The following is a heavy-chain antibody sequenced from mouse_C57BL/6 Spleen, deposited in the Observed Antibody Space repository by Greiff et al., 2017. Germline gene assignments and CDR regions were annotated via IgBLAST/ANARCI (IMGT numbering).Heavy chain of an antibody. CDR2: ISNGGGST. CDR1: GFTFSDYY. D-gene: IGHD1-1*01. V-gene: IGHV5-12*01. Sequence: EVHLVESGGGLVQPGGSLKLSCAASGFTFSDYYMYWVRQTPEKRLEWVAYISNGGGSTYYPDTVKGRFTISRDNAKNTLYLQMSRLKSEDTAMYYCARHIHYYGSSYDWYFDVWGTGTTVTVSS. CDR3: ARHIHYYGSSYDWYFDV. J-gene: IGHJ1*03.